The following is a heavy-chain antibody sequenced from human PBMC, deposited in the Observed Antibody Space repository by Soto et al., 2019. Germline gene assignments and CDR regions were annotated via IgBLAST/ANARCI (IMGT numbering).Heavy chain of an antibody. D-gene: IGHD2-15*01. CDR2: IXSNGGCT. J-gene: IGHJ6*03. Sequence: GGSLRLSCAASGFTFSSYXMXXXXQAPGKGLEYVSXIXSNGGCTFYVNSVKGTFTISRDNSKNTLYLQMGSLRAEDMAVYYCAXVFAXVXAATLDYXYYYMDVWGKGTTVTVSS. CDR1: GFTFSSYX. CDR3: AXVFAXVXAATLDYXYYYMDV. V-gene: IGHV3-64*01.